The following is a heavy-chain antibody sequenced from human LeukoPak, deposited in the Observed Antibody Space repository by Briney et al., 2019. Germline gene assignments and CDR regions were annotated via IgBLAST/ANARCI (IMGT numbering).Heavy chain of an antibody. D-gene: IGHD5-18*01. CDR2: IYYSGST. V-gene: IGHV4-59*08. Sequence: TSETLSLTCTVSGGSISSYYWSWIRQPPGKGLEWIGYIYYSGSTNYNPSLKSRVTISVDTSKNQFSLKLSSVTAADTAVYYCASIPLNTAGDDAFDIWGQGTMVTVSS. CDR1: GGSISSYY. J-gene: IGHJ3*02. CDR3: ASIPLNTAGDDAFDI.